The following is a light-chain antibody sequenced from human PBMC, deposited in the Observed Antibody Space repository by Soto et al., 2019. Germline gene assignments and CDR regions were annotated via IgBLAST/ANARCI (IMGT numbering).Light chain of an antibody. CDR3: CSYAGSSTYV. CDR2: EGS. Sequence: QSVLTQPASVSGSPGQSITISCTGTSSDVGRYNIVSCYQQHPGKAPKLMIYEGSKRPSGVSNRFSGSKSGNTASLTISGLQAEDEADYYCCSYAGSSTYVFGTGTKLTVL. J-gene: IGLJ1*01. CDR1: SSDVGRYNI. V-gene: IGLV2-23*01.